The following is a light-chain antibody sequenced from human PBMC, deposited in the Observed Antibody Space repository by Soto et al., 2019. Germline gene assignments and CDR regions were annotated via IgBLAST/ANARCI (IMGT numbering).Light chain of an antibody. Sequence: EIVMTQSPATLSVSPGGRATLSCRASQSVGSDLAWYQQKPGQAPRLVIYDIFTNATGVPTSISGSGSATEFTLTISSLQSEDFAVYYCQQYNSWPLTFGGGTKVDIK. J-gene: IGKJ4*01. CDR3: QQYNSWPLT. V-gene: IGKV3D-15*01. CDR1: QSVGSD. CDR2: DIF.